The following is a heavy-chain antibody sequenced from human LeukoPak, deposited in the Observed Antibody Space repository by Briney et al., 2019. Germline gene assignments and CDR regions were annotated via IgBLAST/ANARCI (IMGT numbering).Heavy chain of an antibody. Sequence: SETLSLTCAVYGGSFSVYYWSWIRQPPGKGLEWIGEINHSGSTNYNPSLKSRVTISVDTSKNQFSLKLSSVTAADTAVYYCARGVADFWSGYRASYFDYWGQGTLVTVSS. CDR3: ARGVADFWSGYRASYFDY. D-gene: IGHD3-3*01. V-gene: IGHV4-34*01. CDR2: INHSGST. CDR1: GGSFSVYY. J-gene: IGHJ4*02.